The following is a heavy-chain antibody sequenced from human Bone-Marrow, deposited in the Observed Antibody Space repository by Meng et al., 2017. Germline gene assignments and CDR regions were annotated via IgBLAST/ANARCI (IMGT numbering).Heavy chain of an antibody. Sequence: GSLRLSCTVSGYSISSGYYWGWIRQPPGKGLEWIGSIYHSGSTYYNPSLKSRVTISVDTPKNQFSLKLSSVTAADTAVYYCARDRSWGVAATRGYYYGMDVWGQGTTVTVSS. J-gene: IGHJ6*02. CDR3: ARDRSWGVAATRGYYYGMDV. V-gene: IGHV4-38-2*02. D-gene: IGHD2-15*01. CDR1: GYSISSGYY. CDR2: IYHSGST.